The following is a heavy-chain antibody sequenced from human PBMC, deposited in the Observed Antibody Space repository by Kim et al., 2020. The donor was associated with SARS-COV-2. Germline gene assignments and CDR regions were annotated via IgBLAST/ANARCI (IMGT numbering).Heavy chain of an antibody. V-gene: IGHV3-48*02. D-gene: IGHD3-3*01. CDR2: ISGGGVPK. CDR3: VRGRRDFYFDY. CDR1: GSTFSNYN. Sequence: GGSLRLSCAASGSTFSNYNMNWVRQAPGKGLEWTSYISGGGVPKFYADCVKGRFTISRDNGKRSLYLQMNNLSDEDTAAYYCVRGRRDFYFDYWGQGILV. J-gene: IGHJ4*02.